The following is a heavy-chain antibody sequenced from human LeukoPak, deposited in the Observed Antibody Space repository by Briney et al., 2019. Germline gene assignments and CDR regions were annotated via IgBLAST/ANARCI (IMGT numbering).Heavy chain of an antibody. CDR2: ISWNSGII. CDR3: SKDRSTVTTGEFDY. Sequence: QPGRSLRLSCAASGFTFDDYAMHWVRQTPGKGLEWVSGISWNSGIIGYADSVKGRFTISRDNAKNSLYLQMNSLRAEDMALYYCSKDRSTVTTGEFDYWGQGTLVTVSS. J-gene: IGHJ4*02. CDR1: GFTFDDYA. D-gene: IGHD4-17*01. V-gene: IGHV3-9*03.